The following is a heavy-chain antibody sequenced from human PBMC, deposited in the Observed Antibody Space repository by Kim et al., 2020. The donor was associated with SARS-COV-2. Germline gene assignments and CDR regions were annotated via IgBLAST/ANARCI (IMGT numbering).Heavy chain of an antibody. D-gene: IGHD6-13*01. CDR2: ISSSSSYI. CDR3: ARDPTLEQLVRVRYYYYGMDV. V-gene: IGHV3-21*04. J-gene: IGHJ6*02. Sequence: GGSLRLSCAASGFTFSSYSMNWVRQAPGKGLEWVSSISSSSSYIYYADSVKGRFTISRDNAKNSLYLQMNSLRAEDTAVYYCARDPTLEQLVRVRYYYYGMDVWGQGTTVTVSS. CDR1: GFTFSSYS.